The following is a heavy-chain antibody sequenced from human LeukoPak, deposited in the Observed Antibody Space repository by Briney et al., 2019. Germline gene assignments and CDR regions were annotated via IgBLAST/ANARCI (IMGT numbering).Heavy chain of an antibody. CDR1: GGTFSSYA. Sequence: SVKVSCKASGGTFSSYAISWVRQAPGQGLEWMGRIIPILGIANYAQKFQGRVTITADKSTSTAYLELSSLRSEDTAVYYCARERFDSSGNYFHYWGQGTLVTVSS. D-gene: IGHD3-22*01. J-gene: IGHJ4*02. CDR2: IIPILGIA. V-gene: IGHV1-69*04. CDR3: ARERFDSSGNYFHY.